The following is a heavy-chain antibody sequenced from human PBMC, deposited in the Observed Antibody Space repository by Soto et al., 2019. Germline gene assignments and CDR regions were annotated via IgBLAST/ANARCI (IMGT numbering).Heavy chain of an antibody. CDR2: MSYDGSS. V-gene: IGHV4-59*08. CDR1: RGSISGYY. D-gene: IGHD2-15*01. Sequence: SETLSLTCTVSRGSISGYYWSWIRQPPGKGLEWIGYMSYDGSSKHNPSLKSRLTISVDTSRNQFSLKLNSATAADTAIYYCARYHRYCSGGGTCYAIDFWGQGALVTVSS. CDR3: ARYHRYCSGGGTCYAIDF. J-gene: IGHJ4*02.